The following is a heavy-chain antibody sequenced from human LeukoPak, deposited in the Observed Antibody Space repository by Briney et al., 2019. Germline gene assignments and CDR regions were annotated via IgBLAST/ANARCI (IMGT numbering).Heavy chain of an antibody. J-gene: IGHJ4*02. Sequence: SQTLSLTCTVSGGSISSGNYYWSWIRQPAGEGPEWIGRVYISGSTNYNPSLKSRVTISVDTSKNQFSLKLNSVTAADTAVYYCARGGENGDYYFNYWGQGNLVTVSS. CDR2: VYISGST. CDR1: GGSISSGNYY. CDR3: ARGGENGDYYFNY. D-gene: IGHD4-17*01. V-gene: IGHV4-61*02.